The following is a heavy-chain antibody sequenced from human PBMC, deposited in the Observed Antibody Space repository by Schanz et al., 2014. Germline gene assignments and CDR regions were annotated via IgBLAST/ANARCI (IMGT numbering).Heavy chain of an antibody. CDR3: AKVERTRYYAMDV. CDR2: IIPILDKT. J-gene: IGHJ6*01. CDR1: GGTFSSST. Sequence: QVQLVQSGAEVKKPGSSVKVSCKASGGTFSSSTLTWVRQAPGQGLEWMGRIIPILDKTNYAQKFQGRVTMTADKSTSTDYMEVSGLRSEDTAVYYCAKVERTRYYAMDVWGQGTTVTVSS. V-gene: IGHV1-69*08. D-gene: IGHD3-9*01.